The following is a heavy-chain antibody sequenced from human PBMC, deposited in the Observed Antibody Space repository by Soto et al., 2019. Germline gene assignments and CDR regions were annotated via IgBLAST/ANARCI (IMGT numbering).Heavy chain of an antibody. V-gene: IGHV4-31*03. D-gene: IGHD2-2*01. CDR2: IYYSGST. J-gene: IGHJ5*02. CDR1: GGSISSGGYY. Sequence: SETLSLTCTVSGGSISSGGYYWSWIRQHPGKGLEWIGYIYYSGSTYYNPSLKSRVTISVDTSKNQFSLKLSSVTAADTAVYYCAREAPRLPAARLRWFDPWGQGTLVTVSS. CDR3: AREAPRLPAARLRWFDP.